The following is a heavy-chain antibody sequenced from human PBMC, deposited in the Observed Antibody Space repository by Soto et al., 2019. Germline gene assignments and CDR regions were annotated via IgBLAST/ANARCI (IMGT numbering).Heavy chain of an antibody. V-gene: IGHV3-23*01. D-gene: IGHD3-10*01. CDR1: GFTFSSYA. Sequence: EVQLLESGGGLVQPGGSLRLSCAASGFTFSSYAMSWVRQAPGKGLEWVSGISGSGGSTYYADSVKVRFTISRDKSKNSLYLQRSSAGAEDMAVYYCEKDRPRGYGSCRNWFDPWGQGTLVTVSS. CDR2: ISGSGGST. CDR3: EKDRPRGYGSCRNWFDP. J-gene: IGHJ5*02.